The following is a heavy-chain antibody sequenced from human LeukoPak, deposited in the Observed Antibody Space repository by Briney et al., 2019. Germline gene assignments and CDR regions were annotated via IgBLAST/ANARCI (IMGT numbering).Heavy chain of an antibody. CDR3: ARGGATGYYTYYFDY. D-gene: IGHD3/OR15-3a*01. CDR1: GFSITTDGYY. J-gene: IGHJ4*02. Sequence: SQTLSLTCTVSGFSITTDGYYWSWIRQHPGKGLEWIGYVYYNGNTYYNPSLKSRITISADRSKNQFSLKLSSVTAADTAVYYCARGGATGYYTYYFDYWGQGTLVTVSS. CDR2: VYYNGNT. V-gene: IGHV4-31*03.